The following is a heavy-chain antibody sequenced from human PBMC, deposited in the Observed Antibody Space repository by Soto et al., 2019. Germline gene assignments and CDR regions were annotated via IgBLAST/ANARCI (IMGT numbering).Heavy chain of an antibody. CDR3: AKDSDGSGSFIYGDAFDI. CDR2: ISWNSGSI. D-gene: IGHD3-10*01. CDR1: GFTFDDYA. Sequence: PGGSLRLSCAASGFTFDDYAMHWVRQAPGKGLEWVSGISWNSGSIGYADSVKGRFTISRDNAKNSLYLQMNSLRAEDTALYYCAKDSDGSGSFIYGDAFDIWGQGTMVTVSS. J-gene: IGHJ3*02. V-gene: IGHV3-9*01.